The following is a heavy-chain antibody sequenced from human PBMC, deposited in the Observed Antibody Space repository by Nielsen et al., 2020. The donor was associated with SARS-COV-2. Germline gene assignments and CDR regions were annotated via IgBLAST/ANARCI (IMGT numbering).Heavy chain of an antibody. CDR2: IVPPLGTT. CDR1: GGIFNTYS. V-gene: IGHV1-69*08. D-gene: IGHD2/OR15-2a*01. Sequence: SVKVSCKGSGGIFNTYSISWVRQAPGQGLEWMGRIVPPLGTTNYAQKFQDRLTITADYMELSGLISEDTAVYYCARDRGSFYDTSNSPYNWFDPWGQGTLVTVSS. J-gene: IGHJ5*02. CDR3: ARDRGSFYDTSNSPYNWFDP.